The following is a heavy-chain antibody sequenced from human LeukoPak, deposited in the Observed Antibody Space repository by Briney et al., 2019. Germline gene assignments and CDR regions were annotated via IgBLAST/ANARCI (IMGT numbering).Heavy chain of an antibody. J-gene: IGHJ4*02. Sequence: SETLSLTCTVSGGSISSSKDYWGWIRQPPGKGLEWIGSIYHSENTYYNPSLKSRVSISVDTSKNQFTLKLSPVTAADTAVYYCARRTYSENYWKHFDSWGQGTLVTVSS. D-gene: IGHD1-26*01. CDR3: ARRTYSENYWKHFDS. V-gene: IGHV4-39*01. CDR1: GGSISSSKDY. CDR2: IYHSENT.